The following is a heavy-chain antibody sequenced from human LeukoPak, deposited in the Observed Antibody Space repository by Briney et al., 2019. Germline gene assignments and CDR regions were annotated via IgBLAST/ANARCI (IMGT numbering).Heavy chain of an antibody. J-gene: IGHJ4*02. CDR2: MNPNSGNT. CDR1: GYTFDSYD. Sequence: ASVKVSCKASGYTFDSYDINWVRQATGQGLEWMGWMNPNSGNTGYTQKFQGRVTMSRDTSISTAYMELSSLRSEDTAVYYCARTLRRHCSGGSCYSPHLDYWGQGTLVTVSS. CDR3: ARTLRRHCSGGSCYSPHLDY. D-gene: IGHD2-15*01. V-gene: IGHV1-8*01.